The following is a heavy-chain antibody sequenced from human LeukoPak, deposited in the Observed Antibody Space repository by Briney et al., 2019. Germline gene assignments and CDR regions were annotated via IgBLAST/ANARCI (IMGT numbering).Heavy chain of an antibody. Sequence: ASVKVSCKASGYTFTSSYIHWVRQAPGQGLEWMGIINPSGGTTIYAQKFQGRVTMTRDTSTSTVYMELSSLRAEDTAVYYCARQRGGQYEDAFDIWGQGTVVTVSS. CDR1: GYTFTSSY. CDR2: INPSGGTT. V-gene: IGHV1-46*01. D-gene: IGHD2-8*01. J-gene: IGHJ3*02. CDR3: ARQRGGQYEDAFDI.